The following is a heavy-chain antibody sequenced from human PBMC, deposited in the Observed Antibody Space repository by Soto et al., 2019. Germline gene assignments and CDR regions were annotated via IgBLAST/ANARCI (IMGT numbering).Heavy chain of an antibody. Sequence: QVQLVQSGAEVKKPGASVKVSCKASGYTFTNYEINWVRQATGQGLEWMGWMNPGSGNTGYAHKFQGRVTMTRNISIGTAYMELSRLGSDDTAIYYCARMAASGSLNWFDPWGQGTLVTVSS. CDR1: GYTFTNYE. CDR2: MNPGSGNT. D-gene: IGHD3-10*01. V-gene: IGHV1-8*01. J-gene: IGHJ5*02. CDR3: ARMAASGSLNWFDP.